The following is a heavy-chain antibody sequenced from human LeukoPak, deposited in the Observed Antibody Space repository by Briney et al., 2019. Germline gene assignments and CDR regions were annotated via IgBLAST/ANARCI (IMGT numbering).Heavy chain of an antibody. Sequence: PSQTLSLTCTVSGGSISSYYWSWIRQPPGKGLEWIGYIYYSGSTNYNPSLKSRVTISVDTSKNQFSLKLSSVTAADTAVYYCARSPRPQDDGDYVGIYYYYYYYMDVWGKGTTVTVSS. CDR1: GGSISSYY. CDR3: ARSPRPQDDGDYVGIYYYYYYYMDV. CDR2: IYYSGST. J-gene: IGHJ6*03. V-gene: IGHV4-59*01. D-gene: IGHD4-17*01.